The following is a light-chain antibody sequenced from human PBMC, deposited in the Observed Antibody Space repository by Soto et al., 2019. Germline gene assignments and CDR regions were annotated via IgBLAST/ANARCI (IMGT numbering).Light chain of an antibody. Sequence: DIQMTQSPSTLSASVGDRVTITFRASQSIGSSLAWYQQRPGTAPKLLIYDASGLERGVPSRFSGSGSGTEFTLTISSLQPDDFATYYCQQYNGYSTWTFGQGTKVDI. CDR2: DAS. V-gene: IGKV1-5*01. CDR3: QQYNGYSTWT. CDR1: QSIGSS. J-gene: IGKJ1*01.